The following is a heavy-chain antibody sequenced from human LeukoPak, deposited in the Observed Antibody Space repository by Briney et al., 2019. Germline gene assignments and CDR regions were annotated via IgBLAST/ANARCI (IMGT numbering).Heavy chain of an antibody. CDR1: GFTFSSYG. V-gene: IGHV3-30*03. J-gene: IGHJ4*02. CDR3: ARDSRGSPYDSSGYYPTSFDY. D-gene: IGHD3-22*01. CDR2: ISYDGTDK. Sequence: GGSLRLSCAASGFTFSSYGMHWVRQAPGKGLEWVALISYDGTDKYYADSVKGRFTISRDNAKNSLYLQMNSLRAEDTAVYYCARDSRGSPYDSSGYYPTSFDYWGQGTLVTVSS.